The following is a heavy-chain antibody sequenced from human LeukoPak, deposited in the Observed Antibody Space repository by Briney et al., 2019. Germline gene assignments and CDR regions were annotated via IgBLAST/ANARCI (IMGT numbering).Heavy chain of an antibody. J-gene: IGHJ5*02. CDR2: ISGSGTNT. V-gene: IGHV3-23*01. Sequence: GGSLRLSCAASGFTFSSYAMSWVRQAPGKGLEWVSAISGSGTNTYYADSVKGRFTISRDNSKNTLYLQMNSLRAEDTAVYYCARITMSRFDPWGQGTLVTVS. D-gene: IGHD3-10*02. CDR3: ARITMSRFDP. CDR1: GFTFSSYA.